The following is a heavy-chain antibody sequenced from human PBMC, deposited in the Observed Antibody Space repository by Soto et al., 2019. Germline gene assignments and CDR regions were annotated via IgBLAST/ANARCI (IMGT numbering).Heavy chain of an antibody. D-gene: IGHD3-22*01. V-gene: IGHV1-46*01. Sequence: QVQLEQSGAEVKEPGSSVKVSCKGSGYTFTSSHIHWVRQAPGQGLGWMGIINPSGGCATYAQKFRGRVAVTRETSTSTVYMELSSLTSEDTATYYCARGLTSSGYYMWGQGTLVTVSS. CDR3: ARGLTSSGYYM. CDR2: INPSGGCA. CDR1: GYTFTSSH. J-gene: IGHJ4*02.